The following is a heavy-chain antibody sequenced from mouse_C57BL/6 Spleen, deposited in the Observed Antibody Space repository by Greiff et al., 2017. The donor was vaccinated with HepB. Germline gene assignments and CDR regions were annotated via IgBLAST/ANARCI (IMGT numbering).Heavy chain of an antibody. Sequence: QVQLQQPGAELVKPGASVKLSCKASGYTFTSYWMQWVKQRPGQGLEWIGEIDPSDSYTNYNQKFKGKATLTVDTSSSTAYMQLSSLTSEDSAVYYCARKEIYYDSLYFDYWGQGTTLTVSS. CDR2: IDPSDSYT. V-gene: IGHV1-50*01. CDR1: GYTFTSYW. D-gene: IGHD2-4*01. J-gene: IGHJ2*01. CDR3: ARKEIYYDSLYFDY.